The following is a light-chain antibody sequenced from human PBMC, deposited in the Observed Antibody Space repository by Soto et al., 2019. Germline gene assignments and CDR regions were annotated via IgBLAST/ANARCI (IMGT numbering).Light chain of an antibody. J-gene: IGLJ3*02. V-gene: IGLV2-11*01. CDR2: DVT. Sequence: QSALTQPRSVSGSPGQAVTISCTGTSSVVGGSNYVSWYQQHPGKAPKLVIYDVTRRPSGVPDRFSGSKSGNTASLTISGLQAEDEADYYCCSYAGSSLWVFGGGTKVTVL. CDR1: SSVVGGSNY. CDR3: CSYAGSSLWV.